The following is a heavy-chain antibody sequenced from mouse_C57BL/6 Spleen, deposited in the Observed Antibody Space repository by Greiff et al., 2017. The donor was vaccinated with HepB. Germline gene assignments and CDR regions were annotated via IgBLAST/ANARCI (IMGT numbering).Heavy chain of an antibody. V-gene: IGHV5-4*03. J-gene: IGHJ4*01. CDR1: GFTFSSYA. CDR2: ISDGGSYT. Sequence: EVKLMESGGGLVKPGGSLKLSCAASGFTFSSYAMSWVRQTPEKRLEWVATISDGGSYTYYPDNVKGRFTISRDNAKNNLYLQMSHLKSEDTAMYYCARQDYDEGGYAMDYWGQGTSVTVSS. D-gene: IGHD2-4*01. CDR3: ARQDYDEGGYAMDY.